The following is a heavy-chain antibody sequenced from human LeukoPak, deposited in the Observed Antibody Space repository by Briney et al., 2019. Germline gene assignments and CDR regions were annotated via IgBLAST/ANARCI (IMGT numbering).Heavy chain of an antibody. CDR2: INHSGST. D-gene: IGHD4-17*01. CDR1: GGSFSGYY. V-gene: IGHV4-34*01. J-gene: IGHJ6*03. CDR3: ARVFPYGDYSYYYYYYYMDV. Sequence: SETLSLTCAVYGGSFSGYYWSWIRQPPGKGLEWIGEINHSGSTNYNPSLKSRVTIPVDTSKNQFSLKLSSVTAADTAVYYCARVFPYGDYSYYYYYYYMDVWGKGTTVSISS.